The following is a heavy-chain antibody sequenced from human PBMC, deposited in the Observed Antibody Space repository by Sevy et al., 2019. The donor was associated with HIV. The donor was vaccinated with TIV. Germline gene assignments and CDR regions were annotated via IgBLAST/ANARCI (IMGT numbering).Heavy chain of an antibody. CDR3: VKEGGGEGGDH. Sequence: GESLKISCAASGFSFSSYGMHWVRQAPGKGLEWMSYIQYDGSNKDYADSGKGRFTISRDNSKNTLYLQMNSLRVEDTAVFYCVKEGGGEGGDHWGQGTLVTVSS. CDR1: GFSFSSYG. J-gene: IGHJ4*02. D-gene: IGHD2-21*01. CDR2: IQYDGSNK. V-gene: IGHV3-30*02.